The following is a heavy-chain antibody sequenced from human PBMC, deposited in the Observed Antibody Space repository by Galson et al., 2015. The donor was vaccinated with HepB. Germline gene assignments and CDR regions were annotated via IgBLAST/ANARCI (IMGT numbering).Heavy chain of an antibody. D-gene: IGHD2-21*02. Sequence: SLRLSCATSGFTFGPYAMNWVRQAPGRGLEWVAAIVSAGGTYYADSVKGRFTISRDNSKNTLYLLMNSLRAEDTAVYYCAKGPSYCGGDCYSDHWGQGTLVTVSS. CDR2: IVSAGGT. CDR1: GFTFGPYA. CDR3: AKGPSYCGGDCYSDH. J-gene: IGHJ4*02. V-gene: IGHV3-23*01.